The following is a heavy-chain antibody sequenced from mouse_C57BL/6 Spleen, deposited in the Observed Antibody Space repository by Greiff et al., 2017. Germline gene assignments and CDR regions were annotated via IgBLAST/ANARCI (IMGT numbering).Heavy chain of an antibody. CDR3: ARRITTVVRYAMDY. CDR2: IDPSDSYT. J-gene: IGHJ4*01. D-gene: IGHD1-1*01. V-gene: IGHV1-50*01. Sequence: QVQLQQPGAELVKPGASVKLSCKASGYTFTSYWMQWVKQRPGQGLEWIGEIDPSDSYTNYNQKFKGKATLTVDTSSSTAYMQLSSLTSEDSAVYYCARRITTVVRYAMDYWGQGTSVTVSS. CDR1: GYTFTSYW.